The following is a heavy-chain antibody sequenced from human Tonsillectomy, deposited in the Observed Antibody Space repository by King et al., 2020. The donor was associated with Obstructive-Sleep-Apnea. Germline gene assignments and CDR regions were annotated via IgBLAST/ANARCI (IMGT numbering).Heavy chain of an antibody. Sequence: DVQLVESGGRLVQPGRSVRLSCTASGFRIGDHTMSWFRQAPGKGLEWVGFIKSTYYGGTTEYAGSVKGRFAISRDDSKNVAYLQMNSLKAEDTAVYYCSRVFNNWLANWGQGTLVTVSS. J-gene: IGHJ5*02. CDR1: GFRIGDHT. CDR2: IKSTYYGGTT. V-gene: IGHV3-49*03. CDR3: SRVFNNWLAN.